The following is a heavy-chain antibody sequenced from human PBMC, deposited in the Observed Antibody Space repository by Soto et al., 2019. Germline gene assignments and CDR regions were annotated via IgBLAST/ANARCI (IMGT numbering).Heavy chain of an antibody. CDR2: INSDDSK. CDR1: GFTFRTSA. CDR3: AKASHWGIISPTPDH. Sequence: EVQVLESGGGLVQPGGSLRLSCAASGFTFRTSAMSWVRRAPGKGLEWVSGINSDDSKHYIASVRGRFTISRDNSKNTLFLQMNRLRAEDTAIYYCAKASHWGIISPTPDHWGQGTLVTVSS. J-gene: IGHJ4*02. V-gene: IGHV3-23*01. D-gene: IGHD3-16*01.